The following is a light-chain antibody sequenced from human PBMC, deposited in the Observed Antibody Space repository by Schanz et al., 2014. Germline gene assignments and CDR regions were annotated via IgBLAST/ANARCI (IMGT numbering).Light chain of an antibody. V-gene: IGKV3D-15*02. CDR1: QSVSNN. CDR2: GAS. CDR3: QQYGSSPWT. J-gene: IGKJ1*01. Sequence: EIVLTQSPATLSVSPGERATLSCRASQSVSNNLAWYQQKPGQAPRLLIYGASSRATGIPARFSGSGSGTEFTLTISRVEPEDFAVYYCQQYGSSPWTFGQGTKVEIK.